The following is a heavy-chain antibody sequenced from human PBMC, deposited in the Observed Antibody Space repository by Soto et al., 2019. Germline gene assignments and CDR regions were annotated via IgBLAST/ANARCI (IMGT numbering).Heavy chain of an antibody. Sequence: PSGTPSLTRAVSGGSLSRGGFSWGWVREPPGEGLEWIGYIYYSGSTNYNPSLKSRVTISVDTSKNQFSLKLSSVTAADTAVYYCARAGDYGILGYYYYYYMDVWGKGTTVTVSS. CDR3: ARAGDYGILGYYYYYYMDV. CDR2: IYYSGST. CDR1: GGSLSRGGFS. J-gene: IGHJ6*03. V-gene: IGHV4-61*08. D-gene: IGHD4-17*01.